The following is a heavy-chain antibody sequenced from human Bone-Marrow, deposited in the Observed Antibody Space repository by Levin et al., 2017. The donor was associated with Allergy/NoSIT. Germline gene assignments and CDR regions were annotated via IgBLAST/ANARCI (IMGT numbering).Heavy chain of an antibody. Sequence: GGSLRLSCKGSGYTFTDYWIGWVRQMPGKGLEWMGIIFPGDSDTMYSPSFQGLVTISADKSTSTAYLQWSSLKASDTAMYYCARHAIRAAGSGYFDPWGQGTPVIFSS. CDR2: IFPGDSDT. CDR3: ARHAIRAAGSGYFDP. D-gene: IGHD6-13*01. CDR1: GYTFTDYW. V-gene: IGHV5-51*01. J-gene: IGHJ5*02.